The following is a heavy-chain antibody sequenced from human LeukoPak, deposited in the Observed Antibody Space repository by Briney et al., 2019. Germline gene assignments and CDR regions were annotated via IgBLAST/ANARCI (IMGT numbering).Heavy chain of an antibody. CDR2: LSGSGDRT. D-gene: IGHD6-13*01. CDR3: ATNNWGAAADDS. J-gene: IGHJ4*02. CDR1: GFTFSSYA. Sequence: QPGGSLRLSCAASGFTFSSYAMSWVRRAPGKGLEWVSGLSGSGDRTYYADSVRGRFTLSRDNSKNMLYLQMNSLRVEDTAVYYCATNNWGAAADDSWGQGTLVTVSS. V-gene: IGHV3-23*01.